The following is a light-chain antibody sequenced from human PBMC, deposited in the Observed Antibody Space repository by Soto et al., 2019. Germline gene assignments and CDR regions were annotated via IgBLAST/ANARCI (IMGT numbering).Light chain of an antibody. CDR1: QSVRSN. V-gene: IGKV3-15*01. Sequence: EIVMTQSPATLSVSPGEWATLSCRASQSVRSNLAWYQQRPGQAPRLLIYAASTRATGIPARFSGSGSGTEFTLIIDSLQSEDFAVYYCQQRSNWPFTFGQGTRLEIK. J-gene: IGKJ5*01. CDR3: QQRSNWPFT. CDR2: AAS.